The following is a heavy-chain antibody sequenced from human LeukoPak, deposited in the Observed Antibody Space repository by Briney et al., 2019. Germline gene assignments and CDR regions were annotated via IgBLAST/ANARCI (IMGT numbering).Heavy chain of an antibody. D-gene: IGHD6-13*01. CDR3: ARDHVAAAGTPQH. J-gene: IGHJ4*02. CDR2: IYSDGST. V-gene: IGHV3-66*01. Sequence: GGSLRLSCAASGFTFSNAWMSWVRQAPGKGLEWVSVIYSDGSTYYADSVKGRFTISRDNSKNTLSLQMNGLRAEDTAVYYCARDHVAAAGTPQHWGQGTLVTVSS. CDR1: GFTFSNAW.